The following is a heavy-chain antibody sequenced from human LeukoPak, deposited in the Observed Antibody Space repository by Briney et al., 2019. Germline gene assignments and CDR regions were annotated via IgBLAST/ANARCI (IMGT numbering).Heavy chain of an antibody. CDR1: GFIFSSYA. CDR2: ISYHGSDQ. J-gene: IGHJ4*02. D-gene: IGHD2-15*01. Sequence: PGGSLRLSCAASGFIFSSYAMHWVRQAPGKGPDWVAVISYHGSDQFYADSVKGRFTISRDSSKNTLHLQMNSLRTEDTAVYYCARDSSYFCSGYWGQGTLVTVSS. V-gene: IGHV3-30*04. CDR3: ARDSSYFCSGY.